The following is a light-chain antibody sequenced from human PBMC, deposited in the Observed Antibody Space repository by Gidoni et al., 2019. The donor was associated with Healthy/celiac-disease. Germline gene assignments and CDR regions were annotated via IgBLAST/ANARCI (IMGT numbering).Light chain of an antibody. CDR3: QRYGSSLPWT. J-gene: IGKJ1*01. V-gene: IGKV3-20*01. CDR1: QSVSSSY. CDR2: GAS. Sequence: EIVLTQSPGTLSLSPGERATLSCRASQSVSSSYLAWYQQKPGQAPRPLIYGASSRATGIPDRFSGSGSGTDFTLTISRLEPEDFAVDYCQRYGSSLPWTFGQGTKVEIK.